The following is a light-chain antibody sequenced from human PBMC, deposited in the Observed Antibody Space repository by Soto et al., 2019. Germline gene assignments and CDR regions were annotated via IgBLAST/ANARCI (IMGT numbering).Light chain of an antibody. J-gene: IGLJ2*01. V-gene: IGLV3-1*01. CDR1: KWGDKY. CDR2: QDS. Sequence: SYELTQPPSVSVSPGQTASITCSGDKWGDKYACWYQQKPGQSPVLVIYQDSKRPSGIPERFSGSNSGNTATLTISGTQAMDEADYYCQAWDSSTVVLGGGTKLTVL. CDR3: QAWDSSTVV.